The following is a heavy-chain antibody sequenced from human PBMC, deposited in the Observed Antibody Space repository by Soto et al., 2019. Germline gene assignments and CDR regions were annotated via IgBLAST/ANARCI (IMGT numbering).Heavy chain of an antibody. CDR3: TRQGRDGYNLNGGDY. J-gene: IGHJ4*02. D-gene: IGHD1-1*01. V-gene: IGHV3-73*01. Sequence: GGSLRLSCAASGVTFSGSAMRWVRQASGKGLEWVGSIRSKANSYATAYAASVKGRFTISRDDSKNTAYLQMNSLKTEDTAVYYCTRQGRDGYNLNGGDYWGQGTLVTVSS. CDR1: GVTFSGSA. CDR2: IRSKANSYAT.